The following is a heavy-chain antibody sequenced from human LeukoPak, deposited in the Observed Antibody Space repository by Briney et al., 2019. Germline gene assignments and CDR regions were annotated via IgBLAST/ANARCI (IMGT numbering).Heavy chain of an antibody. V-gene: IGHV3-23*01. J-gene: IGHJ4*02. CDR1: GFPFSSYA. Sequence: GGSLRLSCAASGFPFSSYAMGWVRQAPGKGLEWVSAISGSGGSTYYADSVKGRFTISRDNSKNTLYLQMNSLRAEDTAVYYCAKDSGQSWNFGESGADYSGQGTLVTVSS. CDR2: ISGSGGST. CDR3: AKDSGQSWNFGESGADY. D-gene: IGHD1-7*01.